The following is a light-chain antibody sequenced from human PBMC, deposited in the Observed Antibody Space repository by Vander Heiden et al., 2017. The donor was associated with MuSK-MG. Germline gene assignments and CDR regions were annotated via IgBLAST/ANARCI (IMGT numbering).Light chain of an antibody. J-gene: IGLJ2*01. CDR1: SSNIGGNY. V-gene: IGLV1-51*01. Sequence: QSVLTQPPSLSAAPGPTVTISCSGSSSNIGGNYVCLYRQFSRPAPRLLIYDNQKRPPGIPDRFSGSKSGTSVTLAIAGLQPEDEAHYYCATWDSSLSDVVFGGGTKLTVL. CDR2: DNQ. CDR3: ATWDSSLSDVV.